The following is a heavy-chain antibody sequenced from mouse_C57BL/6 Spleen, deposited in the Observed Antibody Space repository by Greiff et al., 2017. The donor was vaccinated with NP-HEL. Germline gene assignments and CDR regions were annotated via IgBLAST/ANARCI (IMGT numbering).Heavy chain of an antibody. CDR3: ARWGYSFDY. Sequence: QVQLKQPGAELVRPGSSVKLSCKASGYTFTSYWMDWVKQRPGQGLEWIGNIYPSDSETHYNQKFKDKATLTVDKSSSTAYMQLSSLTSEDSAVYYCARWGYSFDYWGQGTTLTVSS. V-gene: IGHV1-61*01. CDR2: IYPSDSET. CDR1: GYTFTSYW. D-gene: IGHD2-3*01. J-gene: IGHJ2*01.